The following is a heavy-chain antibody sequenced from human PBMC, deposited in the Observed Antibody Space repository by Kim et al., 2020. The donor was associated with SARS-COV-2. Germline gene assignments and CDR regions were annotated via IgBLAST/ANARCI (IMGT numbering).Heavy chain of an antibody. D-gene: IGHD4-17*01. V-gene: IGHV3-53*01. CDR1: GFTVSSNY. Sequence: GGSLRLSCAASGFTVSSNYMSWVRQAPGKGLEWVSVIYSGGSTYYADSVKGRFTISRDNSKNTLYLQMNSLRAEDTAVYYCARDGPYDYGDYLLDYWGQGTLVTVSS. J-gene: IGHJ4*02. CDR2: IYSGGST. CDR3: ARDGPYDYGDYLLDY.